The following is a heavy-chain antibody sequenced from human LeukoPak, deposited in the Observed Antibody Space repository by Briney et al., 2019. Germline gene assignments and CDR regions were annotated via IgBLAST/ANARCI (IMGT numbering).Heavy chain of an antibody. CDR3: GRTVGGTTDYSYYYMDV. D-gene: IGHD1-26*01. J-gene: IGHJ6*03. CDR1: GGSISSYY. CDR2: IYHSGST. Sequence: SETLSLTCTVSGGSISSYYWSWIRQPPGKGLEWIGSIYHSGSTYYNPSLKIRVTISVNTSKNQSSLKLSSGTAADTAVYCCGRTVGGTTDYSYYYMDVWGKGAPVTVSS. V-gene: IGHV4-59*08.